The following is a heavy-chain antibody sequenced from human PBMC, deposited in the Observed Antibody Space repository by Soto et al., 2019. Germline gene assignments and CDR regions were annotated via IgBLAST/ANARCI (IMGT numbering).Heavy chain of an antibody. CDR2: ISAYNGNT. Sequence: QVQLVQSGAEVKKPGASVKVSCKASGYTFTSYGISWVRQAPGQGLEWMGWISAYNGNTNYAQKLQGRDTMTTDTSTSTAYMELRSLRSDDTAVYYWARSIIGYCSGGSCYAYFDIWGQGTMVTVSS. J-gene: IGHJ3*02. CDR1: GYTFTSYG. D-gene: IGHD2-15*01. V-gene: IGHV1-18*01. CDR3: ARSIIGYCSGGSCYAYFDI.